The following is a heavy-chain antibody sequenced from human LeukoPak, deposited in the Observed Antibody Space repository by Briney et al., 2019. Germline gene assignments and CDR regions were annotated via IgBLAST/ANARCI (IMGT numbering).Heavy chain of an antibody. CDR1: GGSISSGGYY. Sequence: KSSETLSLTCTVAGGSISSGGYYWSWVRQHPGKGLAWIGYIYDRGSTCYNPSPKSRVTMSVDTSKHQFSLKLSSVTAADTAVYYCAREARGVILTWFDPWGQGTLVTVSS. CDR3: AREARGVILTWFDP. CDR2: IYDRGST. V-gene: IGHV4-31*03. D-gene: IGHD3-10*01. J-gene: IGHJ5*02.